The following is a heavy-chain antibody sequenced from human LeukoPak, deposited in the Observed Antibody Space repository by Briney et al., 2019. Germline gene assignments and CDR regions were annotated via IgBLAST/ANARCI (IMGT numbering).Heavy chain of an antibody. V-gene: IGHV4-39*07. CDR1: GGSISSSSYY. Sequence: SSETLSLTCTVSGGSISSSSYYWGWIRQPPGKGLEWVGSIYYSGSTYYNPSLKSRVTISVDTSKNQFSLKLSSVTAADTAVYYCARDRYYDILTGYYSSYYYYYMDVWGKGTTVTVSS. D-gene: IGHD3-9*01. J-gene: IGHJ6*03. CDR2: IYYSGST. CDR3: ARDRYYDILTGYYSSYYYYYMDV.